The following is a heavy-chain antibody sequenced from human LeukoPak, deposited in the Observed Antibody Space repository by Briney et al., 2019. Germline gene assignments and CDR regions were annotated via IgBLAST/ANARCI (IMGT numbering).Heavy chain of an antibody. CDR1: GFTFSSYG. J-gene: IGHJ4*02. CDR2: IWYDGSNK. Sequence: GGSLRLSCAASGFTFSSYGMHWVRQAPGKGLEWVAVIWYDGSNKYYADSVKGRLTISRDNSKNTLYLQMNSLRAEDTAVYYCAKDLAAAGIFDYWGQGTLVTVSS. CDR3: AKDLAAAGIFDY. V-gene: IGHV3-33*06. D-gene: IGHD6-13*01.